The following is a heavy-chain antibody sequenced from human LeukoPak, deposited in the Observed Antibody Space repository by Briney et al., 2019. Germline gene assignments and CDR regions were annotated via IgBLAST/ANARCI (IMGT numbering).Heavy chain of an antibody. J-gene: IGHJ4*02. CDR2: INPNSGGT. CDR1: GYTFTGYY. V-gene: IGHV1-2*02. CDR3: ARDQGEATRFDY. Sequence: ASVKVSCKASGYTFTGYYMHWVRQAPGQGLEWMGWINPNSGGTNYAQKFQGRVTMTRDTSISTAYMELSRLRSDDTAVYYCARDQGEATRFDYWGQGTLVTVSS. D-gene: IGHD1-26*01.